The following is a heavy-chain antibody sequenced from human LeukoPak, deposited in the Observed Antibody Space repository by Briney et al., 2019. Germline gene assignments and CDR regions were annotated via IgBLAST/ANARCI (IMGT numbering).Heavy chain of an antibody. D-gene: IGHD4-17*01. Sequence: GASVKVSCKASGYTFTDYYMHWVRQAPGKGLEWMGGFDPEDGETIYAQKFQGRVTMTEDTSTDTAYMELSSLRSEDTAVYYCATDQGSATVTPYWGQGTLVTVSS. V-gene: IGHV1-24*01. CDR1: GYTFTDYY. CDR2: FDPEDGET. CDR3: ATDQGSATVTPY. J-gene: IGHJ4*02.